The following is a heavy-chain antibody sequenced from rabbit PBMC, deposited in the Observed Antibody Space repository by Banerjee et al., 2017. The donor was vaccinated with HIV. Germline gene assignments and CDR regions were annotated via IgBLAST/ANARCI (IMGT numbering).Heavy chain of an antibody. CDR1: GFDFSTYC. CDR2: IYPGYGTT. V-gene: IGHV1S7*01. CDR3: ARAAGYGGYGYATGFNL. Sequence: QLVESGGGLVTLGGSLKLSCKVSGFDFSTYCISWVRPAPGKGLEWIAYIYPGYGTTDYASWAKGRFTISLDNAQNTVFLQMTSLTAADTATYFCARAAGYGGYGYATGFNLWGPGTLVTDS. J-gene: IGHJ4*01. D-gene: IGHD6-1*01.